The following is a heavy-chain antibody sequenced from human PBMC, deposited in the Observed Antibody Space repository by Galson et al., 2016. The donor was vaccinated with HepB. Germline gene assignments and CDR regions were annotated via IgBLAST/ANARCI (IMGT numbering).Heavy chain of an antibody. D-gene: IGHD1-26*01. V-gene: IGHV4-34*01. J-gene: IGHJ5*02. CDR3: TRAMGQWRGFDP. Sequence: SETLSLTCAVYGGSFSGTYWTWIRQSPGKGLEWIGEINHGGGTNYNPSLKSRVTVSVETSKNQFSLKLTSVTAADTAVYYCTRAMGQWRGFDPWGQGTLVTVSS. CDR1: GGSFSGTY. CDR2: INHGGGT.